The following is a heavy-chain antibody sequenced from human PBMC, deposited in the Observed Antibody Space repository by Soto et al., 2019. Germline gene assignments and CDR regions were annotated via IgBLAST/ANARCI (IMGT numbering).Heavy chain of an antibody. CDR1: GYTFTGYY. V-gene: IGHV1-2*04. CDR2: INPNSGGT. CDR3: ARDLGVFVDTAKVTPLNYYYYGMGF. Sequence: ASVKVSCKASGYTFTGYYMHWVRQAPEQGLEWMGWINPNSGGTNYAQKFQGWVTMTRGTSISTAYMELSRLRSDDTAVYYCARDLGVFVDTAKVTPLNYYYYGMGFLGQGTTVT. J-gene: IGHJ6*01. D-gene: IGHD5-18*01.